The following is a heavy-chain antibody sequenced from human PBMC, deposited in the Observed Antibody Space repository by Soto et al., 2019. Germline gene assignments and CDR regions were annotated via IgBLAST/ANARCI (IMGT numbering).Heavy chain of an antibody. V-gene: IGHV5-51*01. CDR1: GNSFISYC. CDR2: IYPGDSDT. Sequence: GEAQMVIWTGCGNSFISYCIVWVRQMPGKGLEWMGIIYPGDSDTRYSPSFQGQVTISADKSISTAYLQWSSLKASDTAMYYCASLSRRAYFDYWGQGTLVTVSS. J-gene: IGHJ4*02. D-gene: IGHD3-16*02. CDR3: ASLSRRAYFDY.